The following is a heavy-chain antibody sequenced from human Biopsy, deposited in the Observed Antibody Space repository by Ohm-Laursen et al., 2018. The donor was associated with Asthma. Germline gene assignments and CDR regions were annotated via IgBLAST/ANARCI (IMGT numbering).Heavy chain of an antibody. V-gene: IGHV4-31*02. D-gene: IGHD3-3*01. CDR2: IYHRGNT. J-gene: IGHJ6*02. CDR3: ARDYYDFWNRSVYTYFGMDV. CDR1: GYSISNGGYY. Sequence: TLSLTCSVPGYSISNGGYYWTWVRQRPGKGLEWIGNIYHRGNTKYNPSLKSRLSFSVDTSKNQFSLKLSSVTAADTAIYFCARDYYDFWNRSVYTYFGMDVWGRGTTVVVSS.